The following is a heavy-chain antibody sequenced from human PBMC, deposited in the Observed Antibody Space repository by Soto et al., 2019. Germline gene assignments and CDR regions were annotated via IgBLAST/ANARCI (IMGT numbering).Heavy chain of an antibody. CDR1: GYSFIDYY. CDR3: ARPPGYISDWYYFDL. V-gene: IGHV1-2*02. Sequence: QVQLVQSGAEVKKPGASVKVSCEASGYSFIDYYIHWVRQAPGQGFEWMGRISPKSAGTDYAKKFEDRVTLTWDTSLNTAYMELISLKSDDTAVYYCARPPGYISDWYYFDLWGQGTRVTVSS. CDR2: ISPKSAGT. D-gene: IGHD3-9*01. J-gene: IGHJ4*02.